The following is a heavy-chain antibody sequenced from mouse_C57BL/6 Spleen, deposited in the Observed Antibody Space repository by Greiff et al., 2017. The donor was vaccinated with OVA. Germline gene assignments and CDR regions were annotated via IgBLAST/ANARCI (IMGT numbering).Heavy chain of an antibody. D-gene: IGHD1-1*01. CDR1: GYTFTDYE. V-gene: IGHV1-15*01. J-gene: IGHJ3*01. CDR3: TIITTASY. CDR2: IDPETGGT. Sequence: QVQLQQSGAELVRPGASVTLSCKASGYTFTDYEMHWVKQTPVHGLEWIGAIDPETGGTAYNQKFKGKAILTADKSSSTAYMELRSLTSEDSAVYYCTIITTASYWGQGTLVTVSA.